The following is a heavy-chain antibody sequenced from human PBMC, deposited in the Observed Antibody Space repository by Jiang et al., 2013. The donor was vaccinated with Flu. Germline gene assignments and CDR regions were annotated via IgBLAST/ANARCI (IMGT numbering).Heavy chain of an antibody. J-gene: IGHJ3*01. Sequence: GLVKPWETLSLTCTVSGASISSYSWAWLRQSPDKGLECIANIHSSASNDYNPSPKSRVTISVDTSNNQFSLTLGSVTAADTAVYYCARGFYGGPFDVWGQGTMVTVSS. D-gene: IGHD4-23*01. CDR1: GASISSYS. V-gene: IGHV4-59*01. CDR3: ARGFYGGPFDV. CDR2: IHSSASN.